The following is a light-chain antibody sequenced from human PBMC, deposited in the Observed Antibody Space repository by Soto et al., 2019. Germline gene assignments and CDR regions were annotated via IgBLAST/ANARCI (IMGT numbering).Light chain of an antibody. CDR1: SSDVGGYKY. V-gene: IGLV2-14*01. Sequence: QSALTQPASVSGSPGQSITISCTGTSSDVGGYKYVSWYQQHPGKAPRLMIYDVNNRPSGVSNRFSGSKSGNTASLTISGLQAEDEADHYCSSYTSSSSYVFGTGTKVTVL. CDR2: DVN. J-gene: IGLJ1*01. CDR3: SSYTSSSSYV.